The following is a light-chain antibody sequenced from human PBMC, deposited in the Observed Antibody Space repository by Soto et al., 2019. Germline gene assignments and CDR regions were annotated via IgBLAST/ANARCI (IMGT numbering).Light chain of an antibody. CDR1: SSDIGNYNL. CDR2: EVS. V-gene: IGLV2-23*02. J-gene: IGLJ1*01. CDR3: YSYAGSTVLYV. Sequence: LTQPASVSGSPGQSITISCTGTSSDIGNYNLVSWYQQHPGKAPKLMIYEVSKRPSGVSDRFSGSKSGNTASLTISGLQPEDEADYYCYSYAGSTVLYVFGTGTKVTVL.